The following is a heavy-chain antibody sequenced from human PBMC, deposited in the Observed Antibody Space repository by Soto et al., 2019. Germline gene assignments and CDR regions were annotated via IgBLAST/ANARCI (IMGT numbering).Heavy chain of an antibody. CDR3: AKPAGLYYYDSSGYYYSSDHFYY. J-gene: IGHJ4*02. D-gene: IGHD3-22*01. Sequence: PGGSLRLSCAASGFTFSSYAMSWVRQAPGKGLEWVSAISGSGGSTYYADSVKGRFTISRDNSKNTLYLQMNSLRAEDTAVYYCAKPAGLYYYDSSGYYYSSDHFYYRGQGTLVTVSS. CDR1: GFTFSSYA. V-gene: IGHV3-23*01. CDR2: ISGSGGST.